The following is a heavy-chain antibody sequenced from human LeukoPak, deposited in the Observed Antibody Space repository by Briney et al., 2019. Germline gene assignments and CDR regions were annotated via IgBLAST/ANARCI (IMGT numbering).Heavy chain of an antibody. CDR3: VIDGDYGTGSNYRGCIDP. Sequence: ASVTVSCKTCGYSFTPFHIHGLRQAAGRGLDWMGWIYPKRGDRNYAQKFQGRDTRISDTSSSTAYLDLSSLRSDDRAVYYCVIDGDYGTGSNYRGCIDPWGQGTPVTVS. J-gene: IGHJ5*02. D-gene: IGHD3-10*01. V-gene: IGHV1-2*02. CDR2: IYPKRGDR. CDR1: GYSFTPFH.